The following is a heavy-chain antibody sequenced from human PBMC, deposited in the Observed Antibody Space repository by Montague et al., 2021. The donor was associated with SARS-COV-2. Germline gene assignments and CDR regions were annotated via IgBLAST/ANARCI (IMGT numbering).Heavy chain of an antibody. CDR1: GYSINSNYY. Sequence: SETLSLTYTVSGYSINSNYYWGWIRQPPGKGLEWIGCSYHSGTTHYHPSLKSRVTISLDTSNNHFSLKVTSVTAADTAVYYCARAPYYGPGKPYQFDYWGRGTLVTVSS. J-gene: IGHJ4*02. CDR2: SYHSGTT. V-gene: IGHV4-38-2*02. CDR3: ARAPYYGPGKPYQFDY. D-gene: IGHD3-10*01.